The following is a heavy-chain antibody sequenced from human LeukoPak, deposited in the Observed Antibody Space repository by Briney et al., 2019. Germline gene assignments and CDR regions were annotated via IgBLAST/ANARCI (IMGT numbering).Heavy chain of an antibody. CDR1: GFTFSSYA. Sequence: PGRSLRLSCAASGFTFSSYAMHWVRQVPGKGLEWVSSISSGGNYIYYADSVKGRFPTSRDNARNSLYLQMNSLRAEDTAVYYCARDPTVAEAWWGQGTQVTVSS. CDR3: ARDPTVAEAW. CDR2: ISSGGNYI. J-gene: IGHJ4*02. D-gene: IGHD6-13*01. V-gene: IGHV3-21*01.